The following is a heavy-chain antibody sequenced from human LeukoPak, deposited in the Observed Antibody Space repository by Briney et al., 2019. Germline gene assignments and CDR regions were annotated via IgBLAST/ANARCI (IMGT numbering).Heavy chain of an antibody. CDR2: INPNSGGT. CDR1: GYIFTGYS. Sequence: ASVKVSCKASGYIFTGYSMHWVRQAPGQGLEWMGWINPNSGGTNYAQKFQGRVAMTRDTSISTAYMELSGLTSDDTAVYYCAPSPFDSSWHYFDYWGQGTLVTVSS. D-gene: IGHD6-13*01. CDR3: APSPFDSSWHYFDY. J-gene: IGHJ4*02. V-gene: IGHV1-2*02.